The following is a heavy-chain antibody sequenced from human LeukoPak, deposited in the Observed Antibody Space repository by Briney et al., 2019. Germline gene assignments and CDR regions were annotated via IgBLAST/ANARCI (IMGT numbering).Heavy chain of an antibody. D-gene: IGHD2-2*01. Sequence: SETLSLTCTVSGYSITSAYYWGWIRQPPGKGLEWIGSFFLKGSTYYNPSLKSRVTISVDTSKNQFSLTLSSVTAADTAVYYCARVARCTTCFDVDYWGQGTLVTVSS. CDR3: ARVARCTTCFDVDY. CDR2: FFLKGST. V-gene: IGHV4-38-2*02. J-gene: IGHJ4*02. CDR1: GYSITSAYY.